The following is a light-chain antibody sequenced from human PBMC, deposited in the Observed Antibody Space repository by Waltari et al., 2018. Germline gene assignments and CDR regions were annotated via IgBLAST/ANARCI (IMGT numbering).Light chain of an antibody. V-gene: IGLV2-11*01. CDR2: DVN. CDR1: SSYFGGYNY. Sequence: QSALTQPRSVSGSPGQSVTISCPGTSSYFGGYNYVSWYQQHPGKAPELMLFDVNKRPSGVPDRFSGSKSGNTASLTISGLQAEDEADYYCSSYAGSYTVLFGGGTKLTVL. J-gene: IGLJ2*01. CDR3: SSYAGSYTVL.